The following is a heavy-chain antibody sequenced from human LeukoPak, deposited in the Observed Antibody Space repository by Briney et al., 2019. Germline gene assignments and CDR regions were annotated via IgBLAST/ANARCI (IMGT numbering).Heavy chain of an antibody. V-gene: IGHV1-2*02. D-gene: IGHD3-22*01. J-gene: IGHJ4*02. CDR1: GYTFTVYY. Sequence: ASVKVSCKASGYTFTVYYMHWVRQAPGQGLEWMGWINPNSGGTNYAQKFQGRVTMPRDTSISTAYMELSRLRSDDTAVYYCATRGDSSGLPSYDYWGQGTLVTVSS. CDR2: INPNSGGT. CDR3: ATRGDSSGLPSYDY.